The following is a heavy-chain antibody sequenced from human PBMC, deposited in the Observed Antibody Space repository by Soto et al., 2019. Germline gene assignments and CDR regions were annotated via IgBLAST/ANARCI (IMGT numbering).Heavy chain of an antibody. D-gene: IGHD6-6*01. CDR1: GGSISSGNYY. CDR2: IYYSGST. Sequence: SETLSLTCTVSGGSISSGNYYWSWVRQPPGKGLEWIGYIYYSGSTYYNPSLKSRVTISVDTSKNQFSLKLSSVTAADTAVYYCARERPDGARLDPWGQGTLVTVSS. J-gene: IGHJ5*02. V-gene: IGHV4-30-4*08. CDR3: ARERPDGARLDP.